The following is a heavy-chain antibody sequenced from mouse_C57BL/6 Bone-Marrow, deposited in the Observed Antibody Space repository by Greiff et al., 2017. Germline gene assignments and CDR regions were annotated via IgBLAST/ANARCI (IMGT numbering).Heavy chain of an antibody. CDR1: GYTFTDYY. CDR3: ARAPLPRVYFDV. J-gene: IGHJ1*03. CDR2: IYPGSGNT. D-gene: IGHD2-1*01. V-gene: IGHV1-76*01. Sequence: VQLQQSGAELVRPGASVKLSCKASGYTFTDYYINWVKQRPGQGLEWIARIYPGSGNTYYNEKFKGKATLTAEKSSSTAYMQLSSLTSEDSAVYFCARAPLPRVYFDVWGTGTTVTVSS.